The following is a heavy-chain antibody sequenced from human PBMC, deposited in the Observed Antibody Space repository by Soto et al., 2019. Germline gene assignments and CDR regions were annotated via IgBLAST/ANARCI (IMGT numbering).Heavy chain of an antibody. J-gene: IGHJ5*02. CDR3: VRVEGIAVTT. V-gene: IGHV3-30*03. Sequence: QVQLVESGGGVVQPGRSLRLSCVVSGFSFRDYDMNWVRQVPGKGLEWVAVISYNGNDKYYADSVKGRVTLSRDTSKNTLYLQMNSLRAEDTAVYYCVRVEGIAVTTWGQGTLVTVSS. CDR2: ISYNGNDK. D-gene: IGHD6-19*01. CDR1: GFSFRDYD.